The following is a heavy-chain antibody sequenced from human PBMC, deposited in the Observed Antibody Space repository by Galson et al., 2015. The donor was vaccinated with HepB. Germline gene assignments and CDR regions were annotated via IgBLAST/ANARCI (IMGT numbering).Heavy chain of an antibody. CDR3: ARELAGTTSYYYYYYYMDV. J-gene: IGHJ6*03. V-gene: IGHV3-7*01. D-gene: IGHD4-17*01. CDR1: GFTFSSYW. Sequence: SLRLSCAASGFTFSSYWMSWVRQAPGKGLEWVANIKQDGSEKYYVDSVKGRFTISRDNAKNSLYLQMNSLRAEDTAVYYCARELAGTTSYYYYYYYMDVWGKGTTVTVSS. CDR2: IKQDGSEK.